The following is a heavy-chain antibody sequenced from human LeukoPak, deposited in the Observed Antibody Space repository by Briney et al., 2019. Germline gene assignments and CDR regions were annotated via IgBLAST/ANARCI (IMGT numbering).Heavy chain of an antibody. CDR3: ARSAFTEEALDY. Sequence: SETLSLTCTVSGGSISSNDYYWAWIRQPPGKGLYWIASIYYSGSTYYNPSLKSRVTISVDTSKNQFSLKVSSVTAADTAVYYCARSAFTEEALDYWGQGTLVTVSS. CDR2: IYYSGST. CDR1: GGSISSNDYY. J-gene: IGHJ4*02. V-gene: IGHV4-39*01.